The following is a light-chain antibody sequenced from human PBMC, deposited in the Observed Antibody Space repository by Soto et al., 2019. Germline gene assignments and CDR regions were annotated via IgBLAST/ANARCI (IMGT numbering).Light chain of an antibody. Sequence: DIVLTQTPLSSPVTLGQPASISCRSSQSLVHSDGNTYLSWLHQRPGQSPRLLIYRISDRFSGVPERFSGSGAGTDFTLKISRVEAEDFGIYYCLQVTHFPWTFGQGTKVEIK. CDR2: RIS. V-gene: IGKV2-24*01. CDR3: LQVTHFPWT. J-gene: IGKJ1*01. CDR1: QSLVHSDGNTY.